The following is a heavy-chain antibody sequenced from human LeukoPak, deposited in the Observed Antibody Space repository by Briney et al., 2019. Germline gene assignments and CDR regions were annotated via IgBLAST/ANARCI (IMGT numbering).Heavy chain of an antibody. D-gene: IGHD3-9*01. V-gene: IGHV1-69*04. CDR1: GGTFSSYA. J-gene: IGHJ6*02. Sequence: GASVKVSCKASGGTFSSYAIIWVRQAPGQGLEWMGRIIPILGIANYAQKFQGRVTITADKSTSTAYMELSSLRSEDTAVYYCARGLRYFDWLSYYGMDVWGQGTTVTVSS. CDR2: IIPILGIA. CDR3: ARGLRYFDWLSYYGMDV.